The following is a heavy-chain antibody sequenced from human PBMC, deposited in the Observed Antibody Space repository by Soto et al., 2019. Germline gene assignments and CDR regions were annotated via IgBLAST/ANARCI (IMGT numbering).Heavy chain of an antibody. V-gene: IGHV1-46*03. CDR1: GYTFTSYY. CDR3: ARDDYGGNSDWYFDL. D-gene: IGHD4-17*01. CDR2: INPSGGST. Sequence: GPSVKVSCKASGYTFTSYYMHWVRQAPGQGLEWMGIINPSGGSTSYAQKFQGRVTMTRDTSTSTVYMELSSLRSEDTAVYYCARDDYGGNSDWYFDLWGRGTLVTVSS. J-gene: IGHJ2*01.